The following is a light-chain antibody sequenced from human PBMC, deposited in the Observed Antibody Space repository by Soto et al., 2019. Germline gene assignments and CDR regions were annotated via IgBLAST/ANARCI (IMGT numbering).Light chain of an antibody. Sequence: EMVLTQSPGTLSLSPGESATLSCRASESVSSDYLAWYQQKYGQAPRLLIYGASSRATGIPDRFSGSGSGTDFTLTISRLEPEDFAVYYCQQYGYSVYTFGQGTKLEIK. J-gene: IGKJ2*01. CDR1: ESVSSDY. CDR2: GAS. CDR3: QQYGYSVYT. V-gene: IGKV3-20*01.